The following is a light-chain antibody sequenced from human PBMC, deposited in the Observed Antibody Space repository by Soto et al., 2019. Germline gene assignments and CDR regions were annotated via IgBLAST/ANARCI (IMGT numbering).Light chain of an antibody. CDR2: AAS. Sequence: DIQMTQSPSSVSASVGDTVTITCRASQAVSTWLAWYQQKPGGAPKLLIYAASTLQSGVPSRFSGSGSGTDFTLTICSLQPEDFATYYCQQGASFPRTFGGGTKVDIK. V-gene: IGKV1-12*01. CDR3: QQGASFPRT. J-gene: IGKJ4*01. CDR1: QAVSTW.